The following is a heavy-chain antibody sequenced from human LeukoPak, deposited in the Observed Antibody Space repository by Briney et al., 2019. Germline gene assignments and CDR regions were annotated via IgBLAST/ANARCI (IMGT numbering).Heavy chain of an antibody. CDR3: ARDDYGDYAEAWSEFDY. CDR1: GFTFSSYW. J-gene: IGHJ4*02. Sequence: PGGSLRLSCAASGFTFSSYWMSWVRQAPGKGLEWVANIKQDGSEKYYVDSVKGRFTISRDNAKNSLYLQMNSLRAEDTAVYYCARDDYGDYAEAWSEFDYWGQGTLVTVSS. V-gene: IGHV3-7*01. D-gene: IGHD4-17*01. CDR2: IKQDGSEK.